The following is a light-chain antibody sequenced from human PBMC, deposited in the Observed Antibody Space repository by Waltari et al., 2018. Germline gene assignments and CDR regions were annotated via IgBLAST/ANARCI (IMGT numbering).Light chain of an antibody. CDR3: QVWDGSSAHYV. CDR1: NIGIKS. J-gene: IGLJ1*01. Sequence: SYVLTQPPSLSVAPGQTARITCGGDNIGIKSVHWFQQRPGQAPVLVVYDVRGRPSGIPERFSGATSGTTATLTISGVGAGDEADYYCQVWDGSSAHYVFGTGTKVTVL. CDR2: DVR. V-gene: IGLV3-21*02.